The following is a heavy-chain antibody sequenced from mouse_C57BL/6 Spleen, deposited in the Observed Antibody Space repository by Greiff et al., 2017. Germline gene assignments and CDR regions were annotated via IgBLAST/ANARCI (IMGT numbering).Heavy chain of an antibody. CDR2: IHPNSGST. CDR1: GYTFTSYW. D-gene: IGHD2-1*01. Sequence: VQLQQSGAELVKPGASVKLSCKASGYTFTSYWMHWVKQRTGQGLEWIGVIHPNSGSTKYNEKFKSKATLTVDKYSSTAYMQLSSLTSEDSAFYYWSSAIRNYVIYFCVWGTGATVTFAS. V-gene: IGHV1-64*01. J-gene: IGHJ1*03. CDR3: SSAIRNYVIYFCV.